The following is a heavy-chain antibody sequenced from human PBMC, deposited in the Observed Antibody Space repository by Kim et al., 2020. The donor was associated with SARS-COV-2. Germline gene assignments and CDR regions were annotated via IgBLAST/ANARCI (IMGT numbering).Heavy chain of an antibody. CDR2: ST. Sequence: STYYADCVKGRFTISGDNSKDALYLQMNSLRAEDTAVYYCAKEERSSLDYWGQGTLVAVSS. D-gene: IGHD3-10*01. V-gene: IGHV3-23*03. CDR3: AKEERSSLDY. J-gene: IGHJ4*02.